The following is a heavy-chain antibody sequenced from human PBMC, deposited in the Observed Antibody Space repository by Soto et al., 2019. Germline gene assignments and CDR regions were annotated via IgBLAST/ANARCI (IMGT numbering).Heavy chain of an antibody. Sequence: ASVKVSCKASGGTFSSYAISWVRQAPGQGLEWMGGIIPIFGTANYAQKFQGRVTITADESTSTAYMELSSLRSEDTAVYYCARDPYCGGDCYSRFSGFDYWGQGTRVTVSS. J-gene: IGHJ4*02. D-gene: IGHD2-21*02. CDR1: GGTFSSYA. CDR3: ARDPYCGGDCYSRFSGFDY. CDR2: IIPIFGTA. V-gene: IGHV1-69*13.